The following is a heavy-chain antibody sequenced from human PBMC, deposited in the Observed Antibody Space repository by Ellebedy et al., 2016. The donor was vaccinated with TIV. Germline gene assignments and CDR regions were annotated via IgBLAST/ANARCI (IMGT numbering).Heavy chain of an antibody. D-gene: IGHD2-2*01. J-gene: IGHJ4*02. CDR3: ANIRYAF. CDR1: GFTFSTYV. V-gene: IGHV3-23*01. CDR2: ISNSSGRT. Sequence: PGGSLRLSCAASGFTFSTYVMSWVRQAPGKGLEWVSTISNSSGRTYYADSVRGRFTISRDNSKNTLYLQMNSLRAEDTAVYYCANIRYAFWGQGTLVTVSS.